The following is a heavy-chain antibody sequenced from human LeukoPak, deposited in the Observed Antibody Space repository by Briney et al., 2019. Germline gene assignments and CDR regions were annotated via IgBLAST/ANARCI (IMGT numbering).Heavy chain of an antibody. D-gene: IGHD2-15*01. Sequence: PSETLSLTCAVYGGSFSGYYWSWIRQPPGKGLEWIGEINHSGSTNYNPSLKSRVTISVDTSKNQFSLKLSSVTAADTAVYYCARVGRSGPDFDYWGQGTLVTVSS. V-gene: IGHV4-34*01. CDR1: GGSFSGYY. CDR3: ARVGRSGPDFDY. CDR2: INHSGST. J-gene: IGHJ4*02.